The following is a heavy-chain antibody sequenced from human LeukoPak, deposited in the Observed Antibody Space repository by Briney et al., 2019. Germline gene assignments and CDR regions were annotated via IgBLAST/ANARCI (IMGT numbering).Heavy chain of an antibody. D-gene: IGHD4-17*01. J-gene: IGHJ4*02. CDR2: IKQDGSEK. V-gene: IGHV3-7*01. Sequence: QPGGSLRLSCAASGFTFSSYWMSWVRQAPGKGLVWVANIKQDGSEKYYVDSVKGRFTISRDNAKNSLYLQMNSLRAEDTAVYYCARTDYGDYVSDGYYFDYWGQGTLVTVSS. CDR1: GFTFSSYW. CDR3: ARTDYGDYVSDGYYFDY.